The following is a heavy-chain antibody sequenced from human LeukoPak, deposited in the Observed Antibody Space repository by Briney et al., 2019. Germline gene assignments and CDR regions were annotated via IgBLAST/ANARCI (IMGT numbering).Heavy chain of an antibody. CDR3: ARGPRNDP. CDR1: GYPFTTWE. V-gene: IGHV1-8*01. CDR2: VHPNGGNT. Sequence: ASVKVSCKTSGYPFTTWEINWVRQAAGQGLEWMGWVHPNGGNTAYAQKFQGRVTMTRDTSISTAYMEVSGLTSDDTAVYFCARGPRNDPWGQGTLVTVSS. D-gene: IGHD1-14*01. J-gene: IGHJ5*02.